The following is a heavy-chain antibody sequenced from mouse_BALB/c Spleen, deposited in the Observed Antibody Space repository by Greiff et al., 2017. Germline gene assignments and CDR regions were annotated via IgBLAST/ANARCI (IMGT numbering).Heavy chain of an antibody. CDR3: ARGSLTGTAWFAY. Sequence: QVQLQQPGAELVMPEASVKMSCKASGYTFTDYWMHWVKQRPGQGLEWIGAIDTSDSYTSYNQKFKGKATLTVDESSSTAYMQLSSLTSEDSAVYYCARGSLTGTAWFAYWGQGTLVTVSA. J-gene: IGHJ3*01. CDR1: GYTFTDYW. CDR2: IDTSDSYT. V-gene: IGHV1-69*01. D-gene: IGHD4-1*01.